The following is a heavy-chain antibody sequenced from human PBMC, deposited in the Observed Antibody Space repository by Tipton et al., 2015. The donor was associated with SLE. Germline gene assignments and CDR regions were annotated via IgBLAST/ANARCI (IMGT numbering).Heavy chain of an antibody. CDR2: IDYRGRT. D-gene: IGHD1-1*01. CDR1: GMPFNIYY. Sequence: TLSLTCAVSGMPFNIYYWTWIRQPPGRTLEWVGEIDYRGRTNYNPSLNNRVTMSLDTSKKQISLQLSSVTAADTATYFCARGSRYLTIWGQGTLVAVSS. J-gene: IGHJ4*02. V-gene: IGHV4-34*01. CDR3: ARGSRYLTI.